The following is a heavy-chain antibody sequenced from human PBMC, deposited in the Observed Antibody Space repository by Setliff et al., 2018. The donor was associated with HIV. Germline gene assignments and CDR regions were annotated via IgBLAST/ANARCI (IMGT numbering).Heavy chain of an antibody. J-gene: IGHJ3*02. CDR1: GYSFTNNW. Sequence: HGESLKISCKGSGYSFTNNWIGWVRQMPGKGLEWMGITHPEDSDTRYNPSFQGQVTMSTNESISTAYLQWNSLKASDTAMYYCARHVGDTFDIWGQGTMVTVSS. CDR2: THPEDSDT. V-gene: IGHV5-51*01. CDR3: ARHVGDTFDI. D-gene: IGHD3-16*01.